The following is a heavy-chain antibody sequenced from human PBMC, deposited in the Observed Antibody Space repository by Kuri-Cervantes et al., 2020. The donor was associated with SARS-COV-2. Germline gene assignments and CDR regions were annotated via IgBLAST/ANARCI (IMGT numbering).Heavy chain of an antibody. CDR3: ASEGLDIVATDDPFYYYGMDV. CDR2: INAGNGNT. V-gene: IGHV1-3*01. J-gene: IGHJ6*02. D-gene: IGHD5-12*01. Sequence: ASVKVSCKASGYTFTSYAMHWVRQAPGQRLGWMGWINAGNGNTKYSQKFQGRVTITRDTSASTAYMELSSLRSEDTAVYYCASEGLDIVATDDPFYYYGMDVWGQGTTVTVSS. CDR1: GYTFTSYA.